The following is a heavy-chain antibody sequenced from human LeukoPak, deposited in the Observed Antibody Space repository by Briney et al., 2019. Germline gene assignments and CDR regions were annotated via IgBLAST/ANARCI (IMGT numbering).Heavy chain of an antibody. CDR3: ARANTGWSPSDY. D-gene: IGHD6-19*01. Sequence: PGGSLRLSCAASGFTFSNYVMGWVRQAPGKGLEWVANIKQDGSEKNYVDSVKGRFTISRDNAKNSLYLQMNSLRAEDTAVYYCARANTGWSPSDYWGQGILVTVSS. CDR1: GFTFSNYV. V-gene: IGHV3-7*04. CDR2: IKQDGSEK. J-gene: IGHJ4*02.